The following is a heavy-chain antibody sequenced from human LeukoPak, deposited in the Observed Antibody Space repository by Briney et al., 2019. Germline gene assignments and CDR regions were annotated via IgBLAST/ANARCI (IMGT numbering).Heavy chain of an antibody. CDR3: AMTSITGRVDY. V-gene: IGHV3-23*01. CDR2: ISGSGAST. Sequence: PGGSLRLSCAASGFTFRSNGMSWVRQAPGKGLEWVSGISGSGASTYYADSVKGRFTVSRDNSKSTLYLQMNGLRAEDTAVYYCAMTSITGRVDYWGQGTLVTVSS. D-gene: IGHD1-20*01. CDR1: GFTFRSNG. J-gene: IGHJ4*02.